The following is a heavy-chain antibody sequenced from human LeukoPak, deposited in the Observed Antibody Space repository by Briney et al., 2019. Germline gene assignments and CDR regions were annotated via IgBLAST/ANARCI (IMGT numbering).Heavy chain of an antibody. CDR1: GFTFSSYW. CDR2: IKGDGSHT. D-gene: IGHD3-9*01. V-gene: IGHV3-74*01. J-gene: IGHJ5*01. Sequence: GGSLRLSCAASGFTFSSYWMHWIRQAPGKGLVWVSRIKGDGSHTIYADSVKGRFTISRDNAKNTLYLQMKSLRAEDTAVYYCVRDWDHFDFDSWGQGTLVTVSS. CDR3: VRDWDHFDFDS.